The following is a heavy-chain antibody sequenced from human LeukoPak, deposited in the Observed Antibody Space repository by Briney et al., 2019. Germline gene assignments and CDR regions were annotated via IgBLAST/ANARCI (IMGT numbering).Heavy chain of an antibody. J-gene: IGHJ4*02. CDR2: IYSDNT. CDR3: ARRAGAYSHPYDY. D-gene: IGHD4/OR15-4a*01. Sequence: GGSLRLFCAASGFTFSSYGMSWVRQAPGKGLEWGSFIYSDNTHYSDSVKGRFTVSIDNSKNTLYLQMNSLRAEDTAVYYCARRAGAYSHPYDYWGQGTLVTVSS. CDR1: GFTFSSYG. V-gene: IGHV3-53*01.